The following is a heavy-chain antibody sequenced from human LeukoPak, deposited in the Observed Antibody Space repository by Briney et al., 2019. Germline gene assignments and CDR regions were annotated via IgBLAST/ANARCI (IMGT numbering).Heavy chain of an antibody. Sequence: SVKVSCTASGGTFSSYAISWVRQAPGQGLEWMGGIIPIFGTANYAQKFQGRVTITADESTSTAYMELSSLRSEDTAVYYCALYCGGDCYPSYYFDYWGQGTLVTVSS. CDR1: GGTFSSYA. CDR2: IIPIFGTA. V-gene: IGHV1-69*13. J-gene: IGHJ4*02. D-gene: IGHD2-21*02. CDR3: ALYCGGDCYPSYYFDY.